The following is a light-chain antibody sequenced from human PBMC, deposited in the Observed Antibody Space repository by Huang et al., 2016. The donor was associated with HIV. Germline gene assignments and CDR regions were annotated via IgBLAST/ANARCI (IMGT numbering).Light chain of an antibody. CDR3: QQYNNWPPGT. V-gene: IGKV3-15*01. J-gene: IGKJ3*01. CDR2: DAS. Sequence: IVMTQSPATLSVSPGERATLSCRASQSVSSNLSWYQKKPGQSPRLLIYDASTRASGIPARFSVSGSGTEFTLTISSLQSEDFAVYYCQQYNNWPPGTFGPGTKVDIK. CDR1: QSVSSN.